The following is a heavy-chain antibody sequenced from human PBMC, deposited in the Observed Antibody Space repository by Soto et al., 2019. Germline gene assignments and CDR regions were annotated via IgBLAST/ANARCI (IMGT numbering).Heavy chain of an antibody. CDR3: ARDHSGVPAATNWFDP. J-gene: IGHJ5*02. D-gene: IGHD2-2*01. Sequence: GGSQRLSCAASGFTFSSYAMHWVRQAQGKGLERVAVISYDGSNKYYADSVKGRFTISRDNSKNTLYLQMNSLRAEDTAVYYCARDHSGVPAATNWFDPWGQGTLVTVSS. V-gene: IGHV3-30-3*01. CDR2: ISYDGSNK. CDR1: GFTFSSYA.